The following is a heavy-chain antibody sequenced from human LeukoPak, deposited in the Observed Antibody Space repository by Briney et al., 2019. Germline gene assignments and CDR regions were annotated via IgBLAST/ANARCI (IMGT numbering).Heavy chain of an antibody. CDR2: IYPGDSDT. D-gene: IGHD3-22*01. Sequence: GESLKISCKGSGYSLTSYWIGWVRQMPGKGLEWMGIIYPGDSDTRYSPSFQGQVTISADKSISTAYLQWSSLKASDTAMYYCARIPYYYDSSGYHFDYWGQGTLVTVSS. CDR3: ARIPYYYDSSGYHFDY. CDR1: GYSLTSYW. J-gene: IGHJ4*02. V-gene: IGHV5-51*01.